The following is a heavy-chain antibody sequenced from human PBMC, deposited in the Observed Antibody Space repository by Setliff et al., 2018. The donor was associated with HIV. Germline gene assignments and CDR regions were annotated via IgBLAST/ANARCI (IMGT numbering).Heavy chain of an antibody. J-gene: IGHJ5*02. CDR1: GGSFSGYF. CDR3: ARVALFWSGPYNWFDP. Sequence: SETLSLTCAVYGGSFSGYFWSWVRQPPGKGLEWIGEIYHSGSTNYNPSLKSRVTISVDTSKNQFSLKLSSVTAADTAVYYCARVALFWSGPYNWFDPWGQGTLVTVS. V-gene: IGHV4-34*01. CDR2: IYHSGST. D-gene: IGHD3-3*01.